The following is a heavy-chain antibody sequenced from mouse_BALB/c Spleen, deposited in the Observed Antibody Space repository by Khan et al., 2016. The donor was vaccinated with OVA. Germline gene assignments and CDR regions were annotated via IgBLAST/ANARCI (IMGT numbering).Heavy chain of an antibody. Sequence: EVQLQESGPGLVKPSQSLSLTCSVTGYSITSGYYWNWIRQFPGNKLEWMGYISYDGNNDYNPSLKNRISITRDTSQNQFFLKLNSVTTEDTAAYNGARDGAGNSYPAWFAYWGQGTLVTVSA. V-gene: IGHV3-6*02. CDR2: ISYDGNN. CDR3: ARDGAGNSYPAWFAY. D-gene: IGHD1-1*01. J-gene: IGHJ3*01. CDR1: GYSITSGYY.